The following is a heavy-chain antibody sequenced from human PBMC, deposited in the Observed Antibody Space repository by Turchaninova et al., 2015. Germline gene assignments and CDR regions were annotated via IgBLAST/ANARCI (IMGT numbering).Heavy chain of an antibody. V-gene: IGHV2-70*17. D-gene: IGHD2-8*01. J-gene: IGHJ4*02. CDR2: IDWDAYN. Sequence: QVTLRESGPALVKPTQTLTLTCTFSGFSLSTSGMCVSWIRQPPGKALEWLARIDWDAYNFYRPSVKTRLTSPHEHPTKPVVRTMTNMEPVDKATYCCARINRYCTNGVCYGEDKFDYWGQGTLVTVSS. CDR1: GFSLSTSGMC. CDR3: ARINRYCTNGVCYGEDKFDY.